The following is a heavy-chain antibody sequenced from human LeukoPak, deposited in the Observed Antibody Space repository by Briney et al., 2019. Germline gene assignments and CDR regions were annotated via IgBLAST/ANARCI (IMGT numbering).Heavy chain of an antibody. CDR2: ISSSGSTI. Sequence: GGSLRLSCAASGFTFSDYYMSWIRQAPGKGLEWVSYISSSGSTIYYADSVKGRFTISRDNAKNSLYLQMNSLRAEDTAVYYCAKEHSSGWYYFDYWGQGTLVTVSS. CDR1: GFTFSDYY. J-gene: IGHJ4*02. V-gene: IGHV3-11*04. D-gene: IGHD6-19*01. CDR3: AKEHSSGWYYFDY.